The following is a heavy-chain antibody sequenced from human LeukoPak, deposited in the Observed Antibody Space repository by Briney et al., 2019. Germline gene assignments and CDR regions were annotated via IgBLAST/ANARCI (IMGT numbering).Heavy chain of an antibody. CDR2: ISSSSCFI. CDR1: GFTFNSYR. V-gene: IGHV3-21*01. Sequence: GGPLSLSCAASGFTFNSYRMNWLRQAPGKGLEWVSSISSSSCFIYYADSVKDRFTISRDNAKNSLYLQMNSLRAEDTALYYCASSRYDSSGYYGISGYWGQGTLVTVSS. J-gene: IGHJ4*02. D-gene: IGHD3-22*01. CDR3: ASSRYDSSGYYGISGY.